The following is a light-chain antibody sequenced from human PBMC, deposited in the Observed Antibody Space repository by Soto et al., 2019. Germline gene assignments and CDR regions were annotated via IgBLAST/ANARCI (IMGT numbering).Light chain of an antibody. V-gene: IGKV3-15*01. CDR3: EHYNSWPTYT. CDR1: QSVDSN. CDR2: GAS. Sequence: VMTHSPAPLSVSPRDRATLSFSSSQSVDSNLAWDQHKPGQAPRLLIYGASTRATAIPARFSGSGSGTECTLTISSLQSEDFAAYYGEHYNSWPTYTFGQGTKLEIK. J-gene: IGKJ2*01.